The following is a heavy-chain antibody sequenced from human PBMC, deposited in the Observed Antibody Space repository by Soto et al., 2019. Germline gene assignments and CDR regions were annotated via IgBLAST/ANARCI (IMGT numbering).Heavy chain of an antibody. CDR2: IRNDIYAETT. Sequence: GGSLRLSCTASGFTFGDYAINWVRQVPGKGLEWLGVIRNDIYAETTEYAASVKGRIIISSDDSKSMAYWQMDSLKTADTGVYYCTRGRDGYNPYYFLYWGQGALVTVSS. CDR1: GFTFGDYA. D-gene: IGHD5-12*01. V-gene: IGHV3-49*04. CDR3: TRGRDGYNPYYFLY. J-gene: IGHJ4*02.